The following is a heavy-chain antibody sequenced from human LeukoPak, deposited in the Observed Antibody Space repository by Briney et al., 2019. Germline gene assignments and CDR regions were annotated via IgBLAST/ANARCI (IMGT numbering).Heavy chain of an antibody. CDR1: GGSISSGGYY. D-gene: IGHD3-22*01. Sequence: SETLSLTCTVSGGSISSGGYYWSWIRQHPGKGLEWIGYIYYSGSTYYNPSLKSRVTISVDTSKNQFSLKLSFVTAADTAVYYCARDLGYDSSGRIDAFDIWGQGTMVTVSS. V-gene: IGHV4-31*03. J-gene: IGHJ3*02. CDR3: ARDLGYDSSGRIDAFDI. CDR2: IYYSGST.